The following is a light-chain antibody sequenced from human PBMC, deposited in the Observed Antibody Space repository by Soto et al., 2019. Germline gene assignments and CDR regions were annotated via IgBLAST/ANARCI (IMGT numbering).Light chain of an antibody. J-gene: IGLJ1*01. Sequence: SVLTQPASRYGFPGQSMTISCTGTSINVGGYNCVSWYQQQSGKAPKLMIHEVSTRASGVSNRFSGSKSGNTASLTISGLRAEDEADYYCSSYTGSRAYVFGIGTKVTVL. CDR2: EVS. CDR1: SINVGGYNC. CDR3: SSYTGSRAYV. V-gene: IGLV2-14*01.